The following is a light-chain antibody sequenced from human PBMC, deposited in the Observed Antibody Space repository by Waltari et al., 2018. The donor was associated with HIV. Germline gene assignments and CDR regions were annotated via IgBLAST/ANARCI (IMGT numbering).Light chain of an antibody. CDR3: YSADSSGNHRV. J-gene: IGLJ3*02. CDR2: EDS. V-gene: IGLV3-10*01. Sequence: SYELTQPPSVSVSPGQTARITCSGDALPKQYAYWYQQTSGQAPVLVIYEDSKRPSGIPERFSGSSSGTIATLTISGAQVEDEADYYCYSADSSGNHRVFGGGTKLTVL. CDR1: ALPKQY.